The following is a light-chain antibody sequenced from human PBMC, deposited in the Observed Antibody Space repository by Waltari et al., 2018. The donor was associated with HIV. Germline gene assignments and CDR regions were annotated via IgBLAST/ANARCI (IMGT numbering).Light chain of an antibody. CDR2: AAT. J-gene: IGKJ1*01. V-gene: IGKV1-39*01. CDR1: QKISNY. CDR3: QQSYSPPWT. Sequence: DIQMTPSPSSLSASVGDRVTITCRASQKISNYLHWYHQKPGKAPNLLIYAATSFQSGVPSRFSGSGSGTDFTLTITSLQPEDFGTYYCQQSYSPPWTFGQGTKVEIK.